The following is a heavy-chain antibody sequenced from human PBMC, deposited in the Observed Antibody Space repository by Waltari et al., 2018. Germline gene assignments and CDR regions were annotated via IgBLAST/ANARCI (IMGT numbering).Heavy chain of an antibody. CDR2: IYSGGST. CDR1: GFTFSSYW. J-gene: IGHJ6*03. D-gene: IGHD6-13*01. V-gene: IGHV3-23*03. CDR3: AKDRPQFGAAGTDYYYYMDV. Sequence: EVQLVESGGGLVQPGGSLRLSCAASGFTFSSYWMSWVRQAPGKGLEWVSVIYSGGSTYYADSVKGRFTISRDNSKNTLYLQMNSLRAEDTAVYYCAKDRPQFGAAGTDYYYYMDVWGKGTTVTVSS.